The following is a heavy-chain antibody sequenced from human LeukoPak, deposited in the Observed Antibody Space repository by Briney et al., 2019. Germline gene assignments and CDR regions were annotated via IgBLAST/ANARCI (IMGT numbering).Heavy chain of an antibody. CDR1: GFTVSINY. D-gene: IGHD3-3*01. CDR3: ARDQRDDFWSGFYYMDV. CDR2: IYSGGST. V-gene: IGHV3-53*01. Sequence: PGGSLRLSCAASGFTVSINYMSWVRQAPGKGLEWVSVIYSGGSTYYADSVKGRFTISRDNSKNTLYLQMNSLRAEDTAVYYCARDQRDDFWSGFYYMDVWGKGTTVTVSS. J-gene: IGHJ6*03.